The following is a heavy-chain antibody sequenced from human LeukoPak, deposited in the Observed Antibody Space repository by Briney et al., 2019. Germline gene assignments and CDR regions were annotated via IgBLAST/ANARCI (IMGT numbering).Heavy chain of an antibody. CDR3: AKDMVRGLYYYYMDV. CDR2: ISGSGPTT. Sequence: GGSLRLSCAASGFTFNNYAMSWVRQAPGKGLEWVSVISGSGPTTYYADSVKGRFTISRDNSKNTLFLLMNGLRAEDMALYYCAKDMVRGLYYYYMDVWGKGTTVTVSS. CDR1: GFTFNNYA. V-gene: IGHV3-23*01. D-gene: IGHD3-10*01. J-gene: IGHJ6*03.